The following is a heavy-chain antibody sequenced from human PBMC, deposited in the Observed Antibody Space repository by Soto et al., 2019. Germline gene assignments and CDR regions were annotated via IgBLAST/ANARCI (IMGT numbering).Heavy chain of an antibody. Sequence: SETLSLTCTVSGGSISSGDYYWSWIRQTPGKGLEWIGYIYYSGSTYYNPSLKSRVTISVDTSKNQFSLKLNSVTAADTAVYYCASRHSSPYFDYWGQGTLVTVSS. V-gene: IGHV4-30-4*01. D-gene: IGHD6-13*01. CDR3: ASRHSSPYFDY. CDR1: GGSISSGDYY. J-gene: IGHJ4*02. CDR2: IYYSGST.